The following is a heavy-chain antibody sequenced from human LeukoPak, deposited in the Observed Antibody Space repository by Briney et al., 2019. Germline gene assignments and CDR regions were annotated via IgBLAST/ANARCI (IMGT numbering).Heavy chain of an antibody. J-gene: IGHJ4*02. Sequence: GGSLRLSCGASGFTFSSYAMRGLPEAPGKGLEWVSAISGSGGSTYYADSVKGRFTISRDNSKNTLYLQMNRLRAEDTAVYYCAKSSSGYGGRGQSDYWGEGTLVTVSA. D-gene: IGHD3-22*01. CDR2: ISGSGGST. CDR3: AKSSSGYGGRGQSDY. CDR1: GFTFSSYA. V-gene: IGHV3-23*01.